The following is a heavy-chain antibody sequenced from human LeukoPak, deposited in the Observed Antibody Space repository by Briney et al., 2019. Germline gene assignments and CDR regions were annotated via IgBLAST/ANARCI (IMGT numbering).Heavy chain of an antibody. Sequence: SETLSLTCAVYGGSFSGYYWSWIRQPPGKGREWIGEINHSGSTNYNPSLKTRVTISVDTSKNQFSLKLSSVTAADTAVYYCARGSRGYYSSDYWGQGTLVTVSS. CDR1: GGSFSGYY. D-gene: IGHD3-10*01. CDR3: ARGSRGYYSSDY. J-gene: IGHJ4*02. V-gene: IGHV4-34*01. CDR2: INHSGST.